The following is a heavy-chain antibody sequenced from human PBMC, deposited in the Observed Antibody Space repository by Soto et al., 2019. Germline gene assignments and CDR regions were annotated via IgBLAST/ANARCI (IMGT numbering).Heavy chain of an antibody. J-gene: IGHJ4*02. D-gene: IGHD3-10*01. V-gene: IGHV3-11*01. CDR3: ARTMVRGVLFDY. CDR1: GFTFSDDY. Sequence: GGSLRLSCAASGFTFSDDYMSWIRQAPGKGLEWVSYIGSGSTTIYYADSVKGRFTISRDNAKNSLYLQMSSLRAEDTAVYYCARTMVRGVLFDYWGQGTLVTVSS. CDR2: IGSGSTTI.